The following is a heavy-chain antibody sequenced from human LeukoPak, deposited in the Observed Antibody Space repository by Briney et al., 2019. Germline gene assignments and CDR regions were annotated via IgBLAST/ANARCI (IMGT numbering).Heavy chain of an antibody. CDR1: GGSISSYY. V-gene: IGHV4-4*07. Sequence: SETLSLTCTVSGGSISSYYWSWIRQPAGKGLEWIGRIYTSGSTNYNPSLKSRVTMSVDTSKNQFSLKLSSVTAADTAVYYCARDSRWAVAGSRLDYWGQGTLVTVSS. D-gene: IGHD6-19*01. CDR3: ARDSRWAVAGSRLDY. CDR2: IYTSGST. J-gene: IGHJ4*02.